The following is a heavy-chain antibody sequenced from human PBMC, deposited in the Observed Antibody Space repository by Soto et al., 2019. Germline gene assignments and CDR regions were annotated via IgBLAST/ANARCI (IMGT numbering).Heavy chain of an antibody. CDR3: VRADSSGYRDLDI. CDR2: IIPIFGTA. J-gene: IGHJ3*02. Sequence: SVKVSCTASGGTFSSYAISWVRQAPGQGLEWMGGIIPIFGTANYAQKFQGRVTITADESTSTAYMELSSPRSEDTAVYYCVRADSSGYRDLDIWGQGTMVTVSS. D-gene: IGHD3-22*01. CDR1: GGTFSSYA. V-gene: IGHV1-69*13.